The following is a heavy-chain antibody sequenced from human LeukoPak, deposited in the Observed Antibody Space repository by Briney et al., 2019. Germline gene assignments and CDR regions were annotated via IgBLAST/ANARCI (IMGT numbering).Heavy chain of an antibody. J-gene: IGHJ4*02. Sequence: PSETLSLTCTVSGGSISSSSYYWGWIRQPPGEGLEWIGFIYYSGSTNYNPSFKSRVTISVDTSKNQFSLKVNSVTAADTAVYYCARHRTSGWGLDYWGQGTLVTVSS. V-gene: IGHV4-61*05. CDR2: IYYSGST. D-gene: IGHD6-19*01. CDR1: GGSISSSSYY. CDR3: ARHRTSGWGLDY.